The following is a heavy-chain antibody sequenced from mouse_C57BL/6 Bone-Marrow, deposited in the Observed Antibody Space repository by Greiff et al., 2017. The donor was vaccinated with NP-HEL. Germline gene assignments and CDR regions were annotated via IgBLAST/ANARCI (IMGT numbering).Heavy chain of an antibody. D-gene: IGHD2-2*01. CDR3: ARRDYGYDDPWLDY. Sequence: QVQLQQPGAELVKPGASVKLSCKASGYTFTSYWMHWVKQRPGQGLEWIGMIHPNSGSTNYNEKFKSKATLTVDKSSSTAYMQLSSLTSEDSAVYYCARRDYGYDDPWLDYWGQGTSVTVSS. V-gene: IGHV1-64*01. J-gene: IGHJ4*01. CDR2: IHPNSGST. CDR1: GYTFTSYW.